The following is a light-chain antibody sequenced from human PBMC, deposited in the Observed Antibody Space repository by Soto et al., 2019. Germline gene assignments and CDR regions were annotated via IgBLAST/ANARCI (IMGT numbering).Light chain of an antibody. J-gene: IGKJ5*01. CDR3: QQRSNWPIT. Sequence: EIVMTQSPATLSVSPGGRATLSCRASQSVNSKLAWYQQKPGQAPRLLIYDASNRATGIPARFSGSGSGTDFTLTISSLEPEDFEVYYCQQRSNWPITFGQGTRLEIK. CDR1: QSVNSK. CDR2: DAS. V-gene: IGKV3-11*01.